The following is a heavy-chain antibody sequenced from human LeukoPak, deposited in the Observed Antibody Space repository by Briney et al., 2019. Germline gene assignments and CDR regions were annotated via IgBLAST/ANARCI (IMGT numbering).Heavy chain of an antibody. V-gene: IGHV3-23*01. J-gene: IGHJ4*02. Sequence: GGSLRLSCAASGSTFSSYAMTWVRQAPGEGLEWVSGISGSGGTTYYADSVKGRFTISRDNSKNTLYLQMNNLRAEDTALYYCAKDRSGYDYYGQYYFDYWGQGIPVTVSS. CDR3: AKDRSGYDYYGQYYFDY. CDR2: ISGSGGTT. D-gene: IGHD5-12*01. CDR1: GSTFSSYA.